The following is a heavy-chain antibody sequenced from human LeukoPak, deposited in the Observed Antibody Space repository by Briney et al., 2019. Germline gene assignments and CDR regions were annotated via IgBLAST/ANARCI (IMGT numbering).Heavy chain of an antibody. CDR2: ISSSSSYI. V-gene: IGHV3-21*01. D-gene: IGHD6-19*01. CDR1: GFTFSSYS. CDR3: ARDPLSSYSSGWYLN. Sequence: GSLRLSCAASGFTFSSYSMNWVRQAPGKGLEWVSSISSSSSYIYYADSVKGRFTISRDNAKNSLYLQMNSLRAEDTTVYYCARDPLSSYSSGWYLNWGQGTLVTVSS. J-gene: IGHJ4*02.